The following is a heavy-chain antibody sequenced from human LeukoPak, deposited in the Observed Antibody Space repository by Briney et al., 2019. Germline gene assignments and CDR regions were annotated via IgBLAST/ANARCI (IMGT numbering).Heavy chain of an antibody. Sequence: GGSLRLSCAASGFTFSSYAMHWVRQAPGKGLEWVAVISYDGSNKYYADSVKGRFTISRGNSKNTLYLQMNSLRAEDTAVYYCAREFEYSGTWTADYWGQGTLVTVSS. CDR2: ISYDGSNK. CDR3: AREFEYSGTWTADY. J-gene: IGHJ4*02. V-gene: IGHV3-30-3*01. CDR1: GFTFSSYA. D-gene: IGHD5-12*01.